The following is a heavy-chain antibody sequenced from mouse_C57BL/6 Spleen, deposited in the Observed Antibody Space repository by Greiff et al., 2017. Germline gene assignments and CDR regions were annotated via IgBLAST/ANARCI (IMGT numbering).Heavy chain of an antibody. V-gene: IGHV1-18*01. J-gene: IGHJ1*03. CDR1: GYTFTDYN. CDR2: INPNNGGT. Sequence: EVKLQQSGPELVKPGASVKIPCKASGYTFTDYNMDWVKQSHGKSLEWIGDINPNNGGTIYNQKFKGKATLTVDKSSSTAYMELRSLTSEDTAVYYCARFRKGDSHWYFDVWGTGTTVTVSS. D-gene: IGHD3-2*02. CDR3: ARFRKGDSHWYFDV.